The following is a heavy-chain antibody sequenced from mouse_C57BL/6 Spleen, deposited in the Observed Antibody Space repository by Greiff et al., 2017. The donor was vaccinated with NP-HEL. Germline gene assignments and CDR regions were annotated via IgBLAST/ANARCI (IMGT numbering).Heavy chain of an antibody. Sequence: QVQLQQSGAELMKPGASVKLSCKATGYTFTGYWIEWVKQRPGHGLEWIGEILPGSGSTNYNEKFKGKATFTADTSSNTAYMQLSSLTTEDSAIYYCARSKIYYYGRKGDDYAMDYWGQGTSVTVSS. J-gene: IGHJ4*01. V-gene: IGHV1-9*01. D-gene: IGHD1-1*01. CDR3: ARSKIYYYGRKGDDYAMDY. CDR2: ILPGSGST. CDR1: GYTFTGYW.